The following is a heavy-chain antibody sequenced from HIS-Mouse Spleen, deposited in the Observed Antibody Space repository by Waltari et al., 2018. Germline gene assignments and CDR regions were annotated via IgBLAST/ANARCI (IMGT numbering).Heavy chain of an antibody. D-gene: IGHD6-6*01. CDR1: GFTFRSHS. V-gene: IGHV3-21*01. CDR2: ISSSSSYI. CDR3: ARGSSSFPDY. Sequence: EVQLVESGGGLVEPGGSLKLPFAASGFTFRSHSMNWVRQAPGKGLVWVSSISSSSSYIYYADSVKGRFTISRDNAKNSLYLQMNSLRAEDTAVYYCARGSSSFPDYWGQGTLVTVSS. J-gene: IGHJ4*02.